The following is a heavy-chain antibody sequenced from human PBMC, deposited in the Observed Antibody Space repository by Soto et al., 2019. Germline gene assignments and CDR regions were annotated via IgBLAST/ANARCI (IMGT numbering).Heavy chain of an antibody. Sequence: QVLLVESGGGVVQPGRSLRLSCAASGFTFSSYGMHWVRQAPGKGLEWVAVIWYDGSNKYYADSVKGRFTISRDNSKNTLYLQMNSLRAEDTAVYYCARDRGTSGWTDFDYWGQGTLVTVSS. D-gene: IGHD6-19*01. CDR3: ARDRGTSGWTDFDY. CDR2: IWYDGSNK. J-gene: IGHJ4*02. V-gene: IGHV3-33*01. CDR1: GFTFSSYG.